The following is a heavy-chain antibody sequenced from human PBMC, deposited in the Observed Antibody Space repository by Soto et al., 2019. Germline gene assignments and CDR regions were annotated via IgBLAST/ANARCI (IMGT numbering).Heavy chain of an antibody. J-gene: IGHJ4*02. Sequence: GGSLRLSCAASGFTFSSYGMHWVRQAPGKGLEWVAVIWDDGSNKYYADSVKGRFTISRDNSKNTLYLQMNSLRAEDTAVYYCARTLSEHSTIFGVVIPGPFDYWGEGTLVTVPS. CDR2: IWDDGSNK. CDR1: GFTFSSYG. V-gene: IGHV3-33*01. D-gene: IGHD3-3*01. CDR3: ARTLSEHSTIFGVVIPGPFDY.